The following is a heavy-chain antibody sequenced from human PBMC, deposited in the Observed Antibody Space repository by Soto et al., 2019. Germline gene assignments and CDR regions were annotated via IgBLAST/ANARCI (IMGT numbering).Heavy chain of an antibody. Sequence: GASVKVSCKASGYTFTSYDINWVRQATGQGLEWMGWMNPNSGNTGYAQKFQGRVTMTRNTSISTAYMELSSLRSEDTAVYYCAKDLENYDFWSGYYFGNWFDPWGQGTLVTVSS. CDR3: AKDLENYDFWSGYYFGNWFDP. CDR2: MNPNSGNT. D-gene: IGHD3-3*01. CDR1: GYTFTSYD. V-gene: IGHV1-8*01. J-gene: IGHJ5*02.